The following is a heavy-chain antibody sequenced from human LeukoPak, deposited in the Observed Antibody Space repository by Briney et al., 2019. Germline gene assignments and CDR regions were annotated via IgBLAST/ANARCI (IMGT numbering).Heavy chain of an antibody. CDR1: GFTFSSYA. J-gene: IGHJ4*02. Sequence: PGGSLRLSCAASGFTFSSYAMSWVRQAPGKGLEWVSSISSSSSYIYYADSVKGRFTISRDNAKNSLYLQMNSLRAEDTAVYYCAREYSSWYADYWGQGTLVTVSS. V-gene: IGHV3-21*01. CDR3: AREYSSWYADY. D-gene: IGHD6-13*01. CDR2: ISSSSSYI.